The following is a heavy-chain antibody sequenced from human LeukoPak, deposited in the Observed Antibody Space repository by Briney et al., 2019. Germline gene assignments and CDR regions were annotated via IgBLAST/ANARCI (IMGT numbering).Heavy chain of an antibody. J-gene: IGHJ4*02. Sequence: SETLSLTCTVSGGSISSYYWSRIRQPPGKGLEWIGYIYYSGSTNYNPSLKSRVTISVDTSKNQFSLKLSSVTAADTAVYYCARGIEENYYDSSGYYYGMDYFDYWGQGTLVTVSS. V-gene: IGHV4-59*01. D-gene: IGHD3-22*01. CDR3: ARGIEENYYDSSGYYYGMDYFDY. CDR2: IYYSGST. CDR1: GGSISSYY.